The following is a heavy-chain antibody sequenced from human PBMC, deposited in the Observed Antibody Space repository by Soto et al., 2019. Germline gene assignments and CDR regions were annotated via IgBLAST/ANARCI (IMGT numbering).Heavy chain of an antibody. CDR3: AREPPYYYDSSGYFDY. CDR2: IYYSGST. D-gene: IGHD3-22*01. CDR1: GGSISSYY. V-gene: IGHV4-59*01. Sequence: SETLSLTCTVSGGSISSYYWSWIRQPPGKGLEWIGYIYYSGSTNYNPSLKSRVTISVDTSKNQFSLKLSSVTAADTAVYYCAREPPYYYDSSGYFDYWGQGTLVTVSS. J-gene: IGHJ4*02.